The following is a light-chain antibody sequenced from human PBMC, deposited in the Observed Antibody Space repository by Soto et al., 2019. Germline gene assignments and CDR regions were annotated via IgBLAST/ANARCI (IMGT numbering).Light chain of an antibody. J-gene: IGKJ3*01. Sequence: DIQMTQSPSSLSASVGDRVTITCRASQTIIRYLNWYQQKPGRAPNLLICAASSLQSGVPSRFSGSESGTEFTLTTSSLQPEDFATYYCQQSYSTLFTFGPGTKVEIK. CDR1: QTIIRY. CDR2: AAS. V-gene: IGKV1-39*01. CDR3: QQSYSTLFT.